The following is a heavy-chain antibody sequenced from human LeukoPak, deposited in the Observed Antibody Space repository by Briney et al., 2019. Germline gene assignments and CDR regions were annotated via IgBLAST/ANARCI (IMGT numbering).Heavy chain of an antibody. V-gene: IGHV4-39*07. CDR2: IYYSGST. CDR1: GGSISSSSYY. J-gene: IGHJ4*02. CDR3: ARLILRPRRSRFDY. Sequence: PSETLSLTCTVSGGSISSSSYYWGWIRQPPGKGLEWIGSIYYSGSTYYNPSLKSRVTISVDTSKNQFSLKLSSVTAADTAVYYCARLILRPRRSRFDYWGQGTLVTVSS.